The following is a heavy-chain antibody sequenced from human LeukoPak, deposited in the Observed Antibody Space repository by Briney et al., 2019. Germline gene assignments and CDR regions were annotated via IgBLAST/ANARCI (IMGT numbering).Heavy chain of an antibody. V-gene: IGHV3-30-3*01. J-gene: IGHJ4*02. CDR2: ISYDGSNK. Sequence: PGGSLRLSCAASGFTFSSYAMHRVRQAPGKGLEWVAVISYDGSNKYYADSVKGRFTISRDNSKNTLYLQMNSLRAEDTAVYYCAREPDIVVVPAASLDYWGQGTLVTVSS. D-gene: IGHD2-2*01. CDR1: GFTFSSYA. CDR3: AREPDIVVVPAASLDY.